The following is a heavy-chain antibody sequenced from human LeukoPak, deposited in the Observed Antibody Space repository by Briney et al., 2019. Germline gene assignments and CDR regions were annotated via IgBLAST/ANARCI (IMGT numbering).Heavy chain of an antibody. Sequence: GGSLRLSCAASGFTFSNAWMSWARQAPGKGLEWVGRIKSKTDGGTTDYAAPVKGRFTISRDDSKNTLYLQMNSLKTEDTAVYYCTTTTYYDFWSGYYPFDYWGQGTLVTVSS. D-gene: IGHD3-3*01. CDR2: IKSKTDGGTT. V-gene: IGHV3-15*01. CDR1: GFTFSNAW. J-gene: IGHJ4*02. CDR3: TTTTYYDFWSGYYPFDY.